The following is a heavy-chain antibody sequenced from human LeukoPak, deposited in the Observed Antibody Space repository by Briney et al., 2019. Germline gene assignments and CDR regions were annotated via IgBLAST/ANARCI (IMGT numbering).Heavy chain of an antibody. J-gene: IGHJ2*01. V-gene: IGHV4-59*02. D-gene: IGHD1-26*01. CDR3: ARGSTDVYRYLDV. CDR2: IHDTGST. CDR1: GSSVSTFY. Sequence: SETLSLTCIVSGSSVSTFYWSWLRQSPGTGLEWIGFIHDTGSTAYNPSLKSRVTISLETSKNQLSLMLTSVTAADTAMYYCARGSTDVYRYLDVWGRGTLVTVSS.